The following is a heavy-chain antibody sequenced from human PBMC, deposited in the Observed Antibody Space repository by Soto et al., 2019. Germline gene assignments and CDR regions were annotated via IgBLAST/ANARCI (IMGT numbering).Heavy chain of an antibody. CDR3: ARETWIQLWWVSGWDRLSGMDV. CDR2: ISYDGSNK. V-gene: IGHV3-30-3*01. D-gene: IGHD5-18*01. Sequence: QVQLVESGGGVVQPGRSLRLSCAASGFTFSSYAMHWVRQAPGKGLEWVAVISYDGSNKYYADSVKGRFTISRDNSKNTLYLQMNSLRAEDTAVYYCARETWIQLWWVSGWDRLSGMDVWGQGTKVTVSS. J-gene: IGHJ6*02. CDR1: GFTFSSYA.